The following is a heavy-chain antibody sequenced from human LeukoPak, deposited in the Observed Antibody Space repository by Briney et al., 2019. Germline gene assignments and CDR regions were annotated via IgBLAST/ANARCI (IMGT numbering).Heavy chain of an antibody. CDR3: AREDYGGNWFDY. Sequence: GRSLRLSCAASGFTFSNYAMHWVRQAPGKGLEWVAVISYDGSNKYYADSVKGRFTISRDNSKNTLYLQMNSLRAEDTAVYYCAREDYGGNWFDYWGQGTLVTVSS. CDR2: ISYDGSNK. CDR1: GFTFSNYA. J-gene: IGHJ4*02. V-gene: IGHV3-30-3*01. D-gene: IGHD4-23*01.